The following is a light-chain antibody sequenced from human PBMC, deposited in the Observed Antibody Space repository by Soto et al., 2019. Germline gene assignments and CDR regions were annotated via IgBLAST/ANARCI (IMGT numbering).Light chain of an antibody. V-gene: IGLV1-47*01. Sequence: TVVTQPPSASGTPGQRVTISCSGGSSNIGSNYAYWYRQLPGTATKLVIYANSQRPSGVPDRFSGSKSGTSASLVISGLRSEDEADDYCATWDDSLRGVLFGGRTQLTVL. CDR2: ANS. CDR3: ATWDDSLRGVL. CDR1: SSNIGSNY. J-gene: IGLJ2*01.